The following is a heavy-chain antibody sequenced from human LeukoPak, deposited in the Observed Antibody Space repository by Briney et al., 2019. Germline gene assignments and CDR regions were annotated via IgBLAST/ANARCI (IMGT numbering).Heavy chain of an antibody. CDR3: ARVGPLLYPLDY. D-gene: IGHD2-2*02. CDR1: GYTFTSYD. V-gene: IGHV1-8*01. Sequence: GASVKVSCKASGYTFTSYDINWVRQATGQGLEWMGWMNPNSGNTGYAQKFQGRVTMTRNTSISTAYMELSSLRSEDTAVYYCARVGPLLYPLDYWGQGTLVTVSS. CDR2: MNPNSGNT. J-gene: IGHJ4*02.